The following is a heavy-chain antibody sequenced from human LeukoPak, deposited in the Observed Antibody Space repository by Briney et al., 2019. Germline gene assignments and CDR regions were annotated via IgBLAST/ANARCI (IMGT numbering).Heavy chain of an antibody. CDR2: INPDSGGT. CDR3: ARGTTRWNYFDY. Sequence: ASVKVSCKASGYTFTGYYMHWVRQAPGQGLEWMGWINPDSGGTNFAQKLQGRVTMTRHTSISTAYMELSRLRSDDAAVYYCARGTTRWNYFDYWGQGTLVTVSS. J-gene: IGHJ4*02. CDR1: GYTFTGYY. V-gene: IGHV1-2*02. D-gene: IGHD4-11*01.